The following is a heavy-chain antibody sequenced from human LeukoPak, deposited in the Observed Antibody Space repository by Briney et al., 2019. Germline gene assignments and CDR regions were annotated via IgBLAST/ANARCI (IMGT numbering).Heavy chain of an antibody. CDR1: GYTFTSYY. CDR2: ISAYNGNT. V-gene: IGHV1-18*04. CDR3: ARQGFSRTIFGVVIPKNWFDP. Sequence: ASVKVSCKASGYTFTSYYMHWVRQAPGQGLEWMGWISAYNGNTNYAQKLQGRVTMTTDTSTSTAYMELRSLRSDDTAVYYCARQGFSRTIFGVVIPKNWFDPWGQGTLVTVSS. D-gene: IGHD3-3*01. J-gene: IGHJ5*02.